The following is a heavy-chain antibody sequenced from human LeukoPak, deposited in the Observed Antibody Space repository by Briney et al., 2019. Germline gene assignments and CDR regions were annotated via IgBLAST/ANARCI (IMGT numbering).Heavy chain of an antibody. CDR3: AREHSSSYYYGMDV. D-gene: IGHD2/OR15-2a*01. V-gene: IGHV4-31*03. CDR1: GGSISSGGYY. J-gene: IGHJ6*02. Sequence: KTSETLSLTCTVSGGSISSGGYYWSWIRQHPGKGLEWIGYIYYSGSTYYNPSLKSRVTISVDTSNNHFSLKLSSVTAADTAVYYCAREHSSSYYYGMDVWGQGTTVTVSS. CDR2: IYYSGST.